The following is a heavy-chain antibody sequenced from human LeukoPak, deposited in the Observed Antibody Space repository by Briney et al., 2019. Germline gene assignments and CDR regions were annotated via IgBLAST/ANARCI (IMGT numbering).Heavy chain of an antibody. V-gene: IGHV3-23*01. CDR2: ISGTGGTP. Sequence: PGGSLRLSCAASGFAFCSYAMSSVRETPRGGLGWVSAISGTGGTPYSAHSVKGRVPISRDYSRTTSYLQMNGLRAEDTAVYYCAKGNQWLLRGGAHFDFWGQGTLVTVSS. D-gene: IGHD6-19*01. CDR3: AKGNQWLLRGGAHFDF. J-gene: IGHJ4*02. CDR1: GFAFCSYA.